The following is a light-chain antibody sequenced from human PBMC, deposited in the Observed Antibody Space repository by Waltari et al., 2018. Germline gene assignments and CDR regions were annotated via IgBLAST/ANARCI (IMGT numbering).Light chain of an antibody. V-gene: IGKV1-39*01. J-gene: IGKJ2*01. CDR1: QSISSS. CDR3: QQSYTTAYT. CDR2: VAS. Sequence: IQMTQSPSSLSASVGDRCTITCRASQSISSSLNWYQQIPGKAPKLLIYVASTLQSGVPSRFSGSGSGTDFSLTITSLQPEDFATYYCQQSYTTAYTFGQGTKLEIK.